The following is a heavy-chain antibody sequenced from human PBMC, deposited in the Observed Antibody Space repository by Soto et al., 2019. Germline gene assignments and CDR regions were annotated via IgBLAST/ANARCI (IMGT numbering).Heavy chain of an antibody. V-gene: IGHV3-23*01. CDR3: AKELEGYYGPGGFDY. D-gene: IGHD3-10*01. CDR1: GFTFSSYA. Sequence: GGSLSLSCAASGFTFSSYAMSWFRQAPWKGLEWVSAISGSGGSTYYADSVKGRFTISRDNSKNTLYLQMNSLRAEDTAVYYCAKELEGYYGPGGFDYWGQGTLVTVSS. J-gene: IGHJ4*02. CDR2: ISGSGGST.